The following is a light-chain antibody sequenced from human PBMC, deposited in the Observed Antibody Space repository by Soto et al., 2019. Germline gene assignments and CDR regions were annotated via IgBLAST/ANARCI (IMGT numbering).Light chain of an antibody. CDR3: QSYDRNLPYV. V-gene: IGLV1-40*01. CDR2: GDN. CDR1: SSNIGAGYD. J-gene: IGLJ1*01. Sequence: VLTQPPSVSGAPGQRVTISCTGSSSNIGAGYDVHWYQQLPGRAPKLLISGDNNRPSGIPDRLSGSKSGTSASLAITGLQAEDEADYYCQSYDRNLPYVFGTGTKVTVL.